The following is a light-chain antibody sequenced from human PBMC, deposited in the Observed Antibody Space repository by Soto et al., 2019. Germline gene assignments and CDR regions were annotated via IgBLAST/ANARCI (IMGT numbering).Light chain of an antibody. V-gene: IGLV1-40*01. J-gene: IGLJ2*01. CDR1: SSNIGAGYD. CDR3: QSYDSSLGVDVV. Sequence: QSVLTQPPSVSGAPGQRVTISCTGTSSNIGAGYDVHWYQQLPGTAPKVLIYGNSNRPSGVPVRFSGSKSGTSASLAITGLQAEDEADYYCQSYDSSLGVDVVFGGGTKLTVL. CDR2: GNS.